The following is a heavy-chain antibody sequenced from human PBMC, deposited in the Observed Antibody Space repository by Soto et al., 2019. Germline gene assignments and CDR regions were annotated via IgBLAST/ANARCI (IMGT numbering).Heavy chain of an antibody. CDR1: GFSLRTTGVG. D-gene: IGHD3-16*01. CDR2: IYWNDDK. V-gene: IGHV2-5*01. Sequence: QITLKESGPPLVEPTQTLTLTCTYSGFSLRTTGVGVGWIRQPPGKALEWLGIIYWNDDKRYSPSPKNRFTLTSDISKSQVVLTMTNMDPVDTATYYCAHTWGLSVDYWGQGTLVIVSS. CDR3: AHTWGLSVDY. J-gene: IGHJ4*02.